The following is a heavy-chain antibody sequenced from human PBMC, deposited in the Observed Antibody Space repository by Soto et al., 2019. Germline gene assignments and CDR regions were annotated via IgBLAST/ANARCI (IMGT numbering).Heavy chain of an antibody. CDR1: GFTFSSYA. CDR2: ISGSGGST. D-gene: IGHD2-2*01. J-gene: IGHJ3*02. V-gene: IGHV3-23*01. CDR3: AKDLGVVVPAAMCDAFDI. Sequence: GGSLRLSCAASGFTFSSYAMSWVRQAPGKGLEWVSAISGSGGSTYYADSVKGRFTISRDNSKNTLYLQMNSLRAEDTAVYYCAKDLGVVVPAAMCDAFDIWGQGTMVTVSS.